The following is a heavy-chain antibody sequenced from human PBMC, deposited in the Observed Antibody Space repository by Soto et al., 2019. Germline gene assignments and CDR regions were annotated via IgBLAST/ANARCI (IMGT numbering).Heavy chain of an antibody. CDR2: INPNSGGT. Sequence: GASVKFSCKASGYTFTGYYMHWVRQAPGQGLEWMGWINPNSGGTNYAQKFQGRVTMTRDTSISTAYMELSRLRSDDTAVYYCARGAPSNYRFAYYYYGMDVWGQGTTVTVSS. J-gene: IGHJ6*02. D-gene: IGHD4-4*01. CDR1: GYTFTGYY. V-gene: IGHV1-2*02. CDR3: ARGAPSNYRFAYYYYGMDV.